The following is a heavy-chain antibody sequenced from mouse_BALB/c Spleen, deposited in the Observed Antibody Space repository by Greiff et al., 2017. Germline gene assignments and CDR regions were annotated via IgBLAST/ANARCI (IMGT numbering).Heavy chain of an antibody. V-gene: IGHV5-4*02. CDR1: GFTFSDYY. J-gene: IGHJ2*01. Sequence: EVQLQESGGGLVKPGGSLKLSCAASGFTFSDYYMYWVRQTPEKRLEWVATISDGGSYTYYPDSVKGRFTISRDNAKNNLYLQMSSLKSEDTAMYYCARDPDYWGQGTTLTVSS. CDR3: ARDPDY. CDR2: ISDGGSYT.